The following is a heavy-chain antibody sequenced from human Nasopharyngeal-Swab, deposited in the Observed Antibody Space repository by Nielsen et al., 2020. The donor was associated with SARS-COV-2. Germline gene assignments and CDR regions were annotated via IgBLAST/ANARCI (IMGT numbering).Heavy chain of an antibody. CDR2: IKQDASEM. J-gene: IGHJ4*02. CDR1: GLTFSGYW. V-gene: IGHV3-7*01. D-gene: IGHD3-3*01. Sequence: GESLKIPCAASGLTFSGYWMSWVRQVPGKGLEWVANIKQDASEMYYVDSVKGRFTISRDNAKNSLYLQMNSLRSEDTAVYFCARGRPLGGYYFGYFDYWGQGTLVTVSS. CDR3: ARGRPLGGYYFGYFDY.